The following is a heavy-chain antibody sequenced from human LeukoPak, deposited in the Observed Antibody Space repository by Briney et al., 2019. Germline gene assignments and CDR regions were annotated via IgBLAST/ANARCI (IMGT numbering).Heavy chain of an antibody. Sequence: ASVKVSCKASGGTFSSYTISWVRQAPGQGLEWMGRIIPILGIANYAQKFQGRGTITADKSTSTAYMELSSLRSEDTAVYYCARGPLPGYDFWSGYRGDAFDIWGQGTMVTVSS. J-gene: IGHJ3*02. V-gene: IGHV1-69*02. D-gene: IGHD3-3*01. CDR3: ARGPLPGYDFWSGYRGDAFDI. CDR1: GGTFSSYT. CDR2: IIPILGIA.